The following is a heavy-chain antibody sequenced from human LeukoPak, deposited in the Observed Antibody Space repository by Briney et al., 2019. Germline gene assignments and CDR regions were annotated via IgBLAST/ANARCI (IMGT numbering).Heavy chain of an antibody. CDR3: ARDKGIAVAAVDY. CDR2: IIPIFGTA. D-gene: IGHD6-19*01. Sequence: ASVKVSCKASGGTFSSYAISWVRQAPGQGLEWMGGIIPIFGTANYAQKFQGRVTITTDESTSTAYMELSSLRSEDTAVYYCARDKGIAVAAVDYWGQGTLVTVSS. CDR1: GGTFSSYA. V-gene: IGHV1-69*05. J-gene: IGHJ4*02.